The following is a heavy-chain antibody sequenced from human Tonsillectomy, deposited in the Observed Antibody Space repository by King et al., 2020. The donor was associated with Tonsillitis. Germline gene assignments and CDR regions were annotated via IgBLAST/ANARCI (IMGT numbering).Heavy chain of an antibody. Sequence: VQLVESGGGLVKPGGSLRLSCAASGFTFSSYSMNWVRQAPGKGLEWVSSISSSSSYIYYADSVKGRFTISRDNAKNSLYLQMNSLRAEDTAVYYWARGAGYYGSGSYLVDYWGQGTLVTVSS. CDR1: GFTFSSYS. CDR3: ARGAGYYGSGSYLVDY. V-gene: IGHV3-21*01. D-gene: IGHD3-10*01. J-gene: IGHJ4*02. CDR2: ISSSSSYI.